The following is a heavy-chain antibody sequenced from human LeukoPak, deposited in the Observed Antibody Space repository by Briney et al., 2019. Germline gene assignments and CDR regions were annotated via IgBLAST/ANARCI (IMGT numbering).Heavy chain of an antibody. CDR3: AKGRSSGWTNNWFDP. CDR1: GFTFSSYA. V-gene: IGHV3-23*01. CDR2: ISGSGGST. D-gene: IGHD6-19*01. J-gene: IGHJ5*02. Sequence: GGSLRLSCAASGFTFSSYAMSWVRQAPGKGLEWVSAISGSGGSTYYADSVKGRFTISRDNSKNTLYLQMNSLRAEDTAVYYCAKGRSSGWTNNWFDPWGQGTLVTVSS.